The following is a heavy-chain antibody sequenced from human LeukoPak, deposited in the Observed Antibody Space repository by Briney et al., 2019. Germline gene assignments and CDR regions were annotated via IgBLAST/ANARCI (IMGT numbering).Heavy chain of an antibody. V-gene: IGHV3-30-3*01. D-gene: IGHD7-27*01. Sequence: QPGGSLRLSCAASGFTFSSYAMHWVRQAPGKGLEWVAVISYDGSNKYYADSVKGRFTISRDNSKNTLYLQMNSLRAEDTAVYYCARDLTGDLSCAFDIWGQGTMVTDSS. J-gene: IGHJ3*02. CDR1: GFTFSSYA. CDR3: ARDLTGDLSCAFDI. CDR2: ISYDGSNK.